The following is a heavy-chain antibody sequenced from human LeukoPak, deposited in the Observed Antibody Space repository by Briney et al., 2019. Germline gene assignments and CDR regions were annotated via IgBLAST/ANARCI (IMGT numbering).Heavy chain of an antibody. CDR2: ISYDGSNK. J-gene: IGHJ4*02. V-gene: IGHV3-30*03. CDR1: GLTFSSYG. D-gene: IGHD5-24*01. CDR3: ARISQMSDFDH. Sequence: GRSRRLSCAASGLTFSSYGMHWVRQAPGKGLEWVAVISYDGSNKYYTDSVKGRFAISRDNSKNTLYLQMNSLRAEDTAVYYCARISQMSDFDHWGQGTLVTVSS.